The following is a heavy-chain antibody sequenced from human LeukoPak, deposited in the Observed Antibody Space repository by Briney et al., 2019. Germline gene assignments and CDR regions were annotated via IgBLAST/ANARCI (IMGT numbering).Heavy chain of an antibody. CDR2: TYYTSKWYH. V-gene: IGHV6-1*01. D-gene: IGHD3-22*01. Sequence: SQTLSLTCGISGDSFSRNTAAWDWLRQSPSRGLEWLGRTYYTSKWYHDYALSVKSRITINPDTSKNQVSLQLNSVSPEDTAVYYCAREVGNVFGYWGQGTLVTVSS. CDR3: AREVGNVFGY. CDR1: GDSFSRNTAA. J-gene: IGHJ4*02.